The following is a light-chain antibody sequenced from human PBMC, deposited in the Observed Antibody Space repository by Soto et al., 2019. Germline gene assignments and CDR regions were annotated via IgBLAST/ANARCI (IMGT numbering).Light chain of an antibody. J-gene: IGLJ2*01. CDR1: SSNIGINF. CDR2: DNN. V-gene: IGLV1-51*01. CDR3: GTWDTSQNHVI. Sequence: QSVLTQPPSVSAAPGQKVTISCSGSSSNIGINFVSWYQQLPGTAPKLLIYDNNKRPSGIPDRFSGSKSGTSATLGVSGLQAGDEANYYCGTWDTSQNHVIFGGGTMLTVL.